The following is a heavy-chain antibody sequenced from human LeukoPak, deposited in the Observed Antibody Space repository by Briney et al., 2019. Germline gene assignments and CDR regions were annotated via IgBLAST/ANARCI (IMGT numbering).Heavy chain of an antibody. J-gene: IGHJ4*02. V-gene: IGHV3-33*01. CDR2: IWYDGSNK. D-gene: IGHD3-22*01. CDR3: ARDPASWTYYDSSGYYDY. CDR1: GFTFSTYG. Sequence: GGSLRLSCVASGFTFSTYGMHWVRQAPGKGLEWVAIIWYDGSNKYYADSVKGRFTISRDHSKNTLYLQMNSLRAEDTAVYYCARDPASWTYYDSSGYYDYWGQGTLVTVSS.